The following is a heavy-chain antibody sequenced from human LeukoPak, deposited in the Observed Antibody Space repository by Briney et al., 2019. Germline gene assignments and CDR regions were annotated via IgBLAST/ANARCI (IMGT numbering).Heavy chain of an antibody. CDR3: ARDYRGYRAPYYFDY. J-gene: IGHJ4*02. D-gene: IGHD2-15*01. V-gene: IGHV3-7*01. CDR1: GFTFSSYW. Sequence: PGGSLRLSCAASGFTFSSYWMSWVRQAPGKGLEWVGNIKQDGSEKYYVDSVKGRFTISRDNAKSSLYLQMNSLRAEDTAVYYCARDYRGYRAPYYFDYWGQGTLVTVSS. CDR2: IKQDGSEK.